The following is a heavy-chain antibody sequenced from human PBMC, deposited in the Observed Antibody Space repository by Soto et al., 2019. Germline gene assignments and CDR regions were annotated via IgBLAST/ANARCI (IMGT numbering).Heavy chain of an antibody. CDR1: GFTFSGSA. Sequence: VRSLRVSSSASGFTFSGSAMHRVRQASGKGLEWVGRIRNKANNYATAYAASVKGRFTISRDDSKSTAYLQMNSLKIEDTAVYYCTASAYDTFSDYWAQGSLDTVSS. CDR2: IRNKANNYAT. D-gene: IGHD5-12*01. CDR3: TASAYDTFSDY. J-gene: IGHJ4*02. V-gene: IGHV3-73*01.